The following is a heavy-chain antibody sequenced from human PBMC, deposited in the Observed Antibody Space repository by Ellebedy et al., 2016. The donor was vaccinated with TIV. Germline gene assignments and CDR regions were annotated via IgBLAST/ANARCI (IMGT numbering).Heavy chain of an antibody. Sequence: GESLKISCAASGFTFSSYDMHWVRQVTGKGLGWVSAIGTAGDTYYPGSVKGRFTISRENAKNSLYLQMNSLRAGDTAVYYGARATECLDYWGQGTLVTVSS. J-gene: IGHJ4*02. D-gene: IGHD1-14*01. V-gene: IGHV3-13*01. CDR1: GFTFSSYD. CDR2: IGTAGDT. CDR3: ARATECLDY.